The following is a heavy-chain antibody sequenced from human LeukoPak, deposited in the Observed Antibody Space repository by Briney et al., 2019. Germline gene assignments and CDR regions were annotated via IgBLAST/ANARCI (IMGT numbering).Heavy chain of an antibody. Sequence: ASVKVSCKASGYTFTSYYMHWVRQAPGQGLEWMGIINPSGGSTSYAQKFQGRVTMTRDTSTSTVYMELSSLRSEDTAVYYCARDGPRSTYCSSTSCYFNDYYGMDVWGQGTTVTVSS. J-gene: IGHJ6*02. CDR1: GYTFTSYY. D-gene: IGHD2-2*01. V-gene: IGHV1-46*01. CDR2: INPSGGST. CDR3: ARDGPRSTYCSSTSCYFNDYYGMDV.